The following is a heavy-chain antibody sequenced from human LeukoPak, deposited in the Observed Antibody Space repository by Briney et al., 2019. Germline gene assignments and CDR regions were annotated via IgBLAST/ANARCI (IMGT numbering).Heavy chain of an antibody. CDR1: GYTFTGYY. D-gene: IGHD3-9*01. CDR2: INPSGGST. V-gene: IGHV1-46*01. CDR3: ARGSRPVYNLLTGKRYFDY. Sequence: ASVKVSCKASGYTFTGYYVHWVRQAPGQGLEWMGIINPSGGSTTYAQKFWGRLTMTRDMSTSTVYMELSSLRSEDTAVYYCARGSRPVYNLLTGKRYFDYWGQGTLLTVSS. J-gene: IGHJ4*02.